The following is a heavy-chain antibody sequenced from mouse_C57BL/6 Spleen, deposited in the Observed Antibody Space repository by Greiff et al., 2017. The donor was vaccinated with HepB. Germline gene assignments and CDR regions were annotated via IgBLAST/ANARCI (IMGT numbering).Heavy chain of an antibody. CDR3: ARSSNYEKDAMDY. D-gene: IGHD2-5*01. V-gene: IGHV1-53*01. Sequence: VQLQQPGTELVKPGASVKLSCKASGYTFTSYWMHWVKQRPGQGLEWIGNINPSNGGTNYNEKFKSKATLTVDKSSSTAYMQLSSLTSEDSAVYYCARSSNYEKDAMDYWGQGTSVTVSS. CDR1: GYTFTSYW. J-gene: IGHJ4*01. CDR2: INPSNGGT.